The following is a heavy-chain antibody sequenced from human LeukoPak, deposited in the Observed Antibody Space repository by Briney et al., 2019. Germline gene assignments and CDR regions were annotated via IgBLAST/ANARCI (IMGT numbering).Heavy chain of an antibody. V-gene: IGHV1-24*01. J-gene: IGHJ4*02. Sequence: ASVKVSCKVSGYTLTELSMHWVRQAPGKGLEWMGGFDPEDGETIYAQKFQGRVTMTRDMSTSTVYMGLSSLRSEDTAVYYCARDSSHEYQLLDYWGQGTLVTVSS. D-gene: IGHD1-7*01. CDR3: ARDSSHEYQLLDY. CDR2: FDPEDGET. CDR1: GYTLTELS.